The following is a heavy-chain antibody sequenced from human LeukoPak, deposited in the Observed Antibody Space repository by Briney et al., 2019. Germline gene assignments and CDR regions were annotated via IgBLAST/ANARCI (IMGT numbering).Heavy chain of an antibody. D-gene: IGHD2-15*01. Sequence: GGSLRLSCAASGFTFSSYAMHWVRQAPGKGLEWVAVISYDGSNKYYADPVKGRFTISRDNSKNTLYLQMNSLRAEDTAVYYCASHFSGGGRWGQGTLVTVSS. CDR2: ISYDGSNK. J-gene: IGHJ4*02. CDR3: ASHFSGGGR. CDR1: GFTFSSYA. V-gene: IGHV3-30*04.